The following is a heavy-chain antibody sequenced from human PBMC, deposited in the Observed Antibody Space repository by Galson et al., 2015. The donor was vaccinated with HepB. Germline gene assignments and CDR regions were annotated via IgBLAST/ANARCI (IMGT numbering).Heavy chain of an antibody. CDR3: ARDPRRWIQLWSYYYGMDV. CDR1: GYTFTSYG. V-gene: IGHV1-18*04. D-gene: IGHD5-18*01. CDR2: ISAYNGNT. Sequence: SVKVSCKASGYTFTSYGISWVRQAPGQGLEWMGWISAYNGNTNYAQKLQGRVTMTTDTSTSTAYMELRSLRSDDTAVYYCARDPRRWIQLWSYYYGMDVWGQGTTVTVSS. J-gene: IGHJ6*02.